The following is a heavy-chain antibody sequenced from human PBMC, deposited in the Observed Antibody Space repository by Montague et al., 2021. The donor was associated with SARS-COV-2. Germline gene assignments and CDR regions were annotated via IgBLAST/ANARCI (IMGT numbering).Heavy chain of an antibody. V-gene: IGHV4-39*02. CDR3: AGEDAGAWYFDL. CDR2: IYYSGTT. CDR1: GGSISSSSYY. J-gene: IGHJ2*01. Sequence: SETLSLTCTVSGGSISSSSYYWGWIRQPPGKGPEWIGSIYYSGTTFYNPSLRSRVTMSVDTSKNQFSLRLSSVTAADTAVFYCAGEDAGAWYFDLWGRGTLVTVSS. D-gene: IGHD1-1*01.